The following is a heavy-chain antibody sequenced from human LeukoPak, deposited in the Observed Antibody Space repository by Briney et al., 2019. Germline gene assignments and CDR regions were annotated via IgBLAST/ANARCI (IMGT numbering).Heavy chain of an antibody. CDR3: ARVHSPYGGPGWFDP. D-gene: IGHD3-10*01. CDR1: GFTSSDYY. V-gene: IGHV3-72*01. Sequence: GGSLRLSCAASGFTSSDYYMGRVRQAPGKGLEWVGLTKNKAYSYSTEYAASVEGRFTISRDDSKNSLCLQMNSLKSEDTAVYYCARVHSPYGGPGWFDPWGQGTLVTVSS. J-gene: IGHJ5*02. CDR2: TKNKAYSYST.